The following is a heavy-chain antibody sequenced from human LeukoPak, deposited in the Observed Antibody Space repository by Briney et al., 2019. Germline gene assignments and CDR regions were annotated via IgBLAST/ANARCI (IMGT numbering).Heavy chain of an antibody. CDR1: GFTFSDYG. D-gene: IGHD6-19*01. Sequence: GGSLRLSCAASGFTFSDYGMHWVRQAPGKGLEWVAMTSRDGSAEYYADSVKGRFTISRDNSKNTLYLQMNSLRPEGTAVYHCAKDLYGSGWYNYFDPWGQGALVIVSS. J-gene: IGHJ5*02. CDR2: TSRDGSAE. V-gene: IGHV3-30*18. CDR3: AKDLYGSGWYNYFDP.